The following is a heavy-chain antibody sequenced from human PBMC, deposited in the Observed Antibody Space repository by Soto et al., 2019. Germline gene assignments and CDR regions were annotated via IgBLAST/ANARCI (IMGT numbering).Heavy chain of an antibody. Sequence: QVQLVESGGGVVQPGRSLRLSCAASGFTFSSYGMHWVRQAPGKGLEWVAIISYDGSNKYYGDSVKGRFTISRDNSKNTPYLQMNSLRAEDTAVYYCAKDKGRSLAGGMDVWGQGTTVTVSS. CDR1: GFTFSSYG. D-gene: IGHD6-19*01. V-gene: IGHV3-30*18. CDR3: AKDKGRSLAGGMDV. J-gene: IGHJ6*02. CDR2: ISYDGSNK.